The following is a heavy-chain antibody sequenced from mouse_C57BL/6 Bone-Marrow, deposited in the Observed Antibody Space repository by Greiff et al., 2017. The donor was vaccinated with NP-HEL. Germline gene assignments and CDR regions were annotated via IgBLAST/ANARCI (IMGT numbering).Heavy chain of an antibody. CDR1: GYTFTNYW. J-gene: IGHJ2*01. D-gene: IGHD1-1*01. CDR3: ARNYDGSGYFDY. V-gene: IGHV1-72*01. CDR2: IDPNSGGT. Sequence: QVQLQQPGAELVKPGASVKLSCKASGYTFTNYWMHWVKQRPGRGLEWIGRIDPNSGGTKYNEKFKSKATLTVDKPSSTASMQLSSLTSAASAVFYCARNYDGSGYFDYWGRGHTLTVTS.